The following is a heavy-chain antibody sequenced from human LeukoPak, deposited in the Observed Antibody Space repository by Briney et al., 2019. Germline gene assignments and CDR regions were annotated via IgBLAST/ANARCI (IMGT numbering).Heavy chain of an antibody. CDR3: ARGSGMIYDILTGYSHPGDY. Sequence: ASVKVSCEASGYTFTSYGISWVRQAPGQGLEWMGWIGAYNGNTNYAQKLQGRVTMTTDTSTSTAYMELRSLRSDDTAVYYCARGSGMIYDILTGYSHPGDYWGQGTLVTVSS. CDR2: IGAYNGNT. CDR1: GYTFTSYG. V-gene: IGHV1-18*01. J-gene: IGHJ4*02. D-gene: IGHD3-9*01.